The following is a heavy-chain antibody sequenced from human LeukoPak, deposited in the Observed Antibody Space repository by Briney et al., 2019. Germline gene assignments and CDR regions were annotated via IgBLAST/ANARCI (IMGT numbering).Heavy chain of an antibody. CDR1: GGTFSSYA. CDR2: IIPIFGTA. CDR3: ASVVGYSYGFDY. V-gene: IGHV1-69*13. J-gene: IGHJ4*02. Sequence: SVKVSCKASGGTFSSYAVSWVRQAPGQGLEWMGGIIPIFGTANYAQKFQGRVTITADESTSTAYMELSSLRSEDTAVYYCASVVGYSYGFDYWGQGTLVTVSS. D-gene: IGHD5-18*01.